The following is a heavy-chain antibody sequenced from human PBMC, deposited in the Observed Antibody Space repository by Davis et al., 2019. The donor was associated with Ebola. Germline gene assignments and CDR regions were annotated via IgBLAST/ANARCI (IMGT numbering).Heavy chain of an antibody. CDR1: GFTFSSYA. CDR2: ISGSGGST. CDR3: AKVVGPGV. V-gene: IGHV3-23*01. D-gene: IGHD3-10*01. J-gene: IGHJ4*02. Sequence: GESLKISCADFGFTFSSYAMSWVRQAPGKGLEWVSAISGSGGSTYYADSVKGRFTISRDNSKNTLYLQMNSLRAEDTAVYYCAKVVGPGVWGQGTLVTVSS.